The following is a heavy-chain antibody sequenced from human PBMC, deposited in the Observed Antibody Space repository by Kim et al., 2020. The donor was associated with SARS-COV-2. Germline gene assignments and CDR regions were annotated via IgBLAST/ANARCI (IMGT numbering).Heavy chain of an antibody. CDR3: ARGGGYSAFDI. V-gene: IGHV5-51*01. Sequence: GESLKISCKTSGYNFISSWIGWVRQMPGKGLEWMGLIYPRDSDTRYSPSFQGHVTISVDKSVTTAYLQWSSLKASDSAIYFCARGGGYSAFDIWGQGTMVTVSS. D-gene: IGHD5-12*01. CDR1: GYNFISSW. CDR2: IYPRDSDT. J-gene: IGHJ3*02.